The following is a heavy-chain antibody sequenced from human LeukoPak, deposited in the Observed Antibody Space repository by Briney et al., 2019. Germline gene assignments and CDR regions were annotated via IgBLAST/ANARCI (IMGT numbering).Heavy chain of an antibody. Sequence: GGSLRLSCAASGFTFSSYGMHWVRQAPGKGLEWVAVISYDGSNKYYADSVKGRFTISRDNSKNTLYLQMNSLRAEDTAVYYCAKGQGIAVAGRYDAFDIWGQGTMVTVSS. CDR1: GFTFSSYG. CDR2: ISYDGSNK. CDR3: AKGQGIAVAGRYDAFDI. D-gene: IGHD6-19*01. V-gene: IGHV3-30*18. J-gene: IGHJ3*02.